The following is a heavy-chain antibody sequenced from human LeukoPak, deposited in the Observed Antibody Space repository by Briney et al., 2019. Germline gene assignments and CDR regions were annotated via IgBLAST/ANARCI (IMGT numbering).Heavy chain of an antibody. V-gene: IGHV3-20*04. CDR2: INWNGGST. J-gene: IGHJ4*02. Sequence: PGGSLRLSCAASGFTFDDYGMSWVRQAPGKGLEWVSGINWNGGSTGYADSVKGRFTISRDNAKNSLYLQMNSLRAEDTAVYYCARDLNYDFWSGNIDYWGQGTLVTVSS. CDR3: ARDLNYDFWSGNIDY. CDR1: GFTFDDYG. D-gene: IGHD3-3*01.